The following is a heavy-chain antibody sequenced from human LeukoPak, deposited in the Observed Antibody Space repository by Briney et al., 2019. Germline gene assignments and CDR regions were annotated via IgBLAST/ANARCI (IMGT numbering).Heavy chain of an antibody. CDR3: AKSDRAVAGTFPFDY. J-gene: IGHJ4*02. D-gene: IGHD6-19*01. CDR1: GFTFSSYA. CDR2: ISGSGGST. Sequence: GGSLRLSCAASGFTFSSYAMSWVRQAPGKGLEWVSAISGSGGSTYYADSVKGRFTISRDNSKNTLYLQMNSLRVEDTAVYYCAKSDRAVAGTFPFDYWGQGTLVTVSS. V-gene: IGHV3-23*01.